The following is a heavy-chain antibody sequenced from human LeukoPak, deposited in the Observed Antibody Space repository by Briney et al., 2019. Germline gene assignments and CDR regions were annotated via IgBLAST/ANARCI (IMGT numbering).Heavy chain of an antibody. Sequence: SVKVSCKASGGTFSSYAISWVRQAPGQGLEWMGRIIPIFGTANYAQKFQGRVTITTDESTSTAYMELSSLRSEDTAVYYCAREPLTLIKIRTFDYWGQGTLVTVSS. V-gene: IGHV1-69*05. CDR2: IIPIFGTA. D-gene: IGHD3-22*01. CDR3: AREPLTLIKIRTFDY. CDR1: GGTFSSYA. J-gene: IGHJ4*02.